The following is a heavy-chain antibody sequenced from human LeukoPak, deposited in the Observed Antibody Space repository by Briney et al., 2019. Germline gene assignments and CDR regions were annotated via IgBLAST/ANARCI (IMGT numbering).Heavy chain of an antibody. J-gene: IGHJ3*02. CDR2: ISWNSGSI. CDR1: GFTFDDYA. V-gene: IGHV3-9*01. CDR3: AKENLGSTPQMVRGVIGAFDI. D-gene: IGHD3-10*01. Sequence: GGSLRLSCAASGFTFDDYAMHWVRQAPGKGLEWVSGISWNSGSIGYADSVKGRFTISKDNAKNSLYLQMNSLRAEDTALYYCAKENLGSTPQMVRGVIGAFDIWGQGTMVTVSS.